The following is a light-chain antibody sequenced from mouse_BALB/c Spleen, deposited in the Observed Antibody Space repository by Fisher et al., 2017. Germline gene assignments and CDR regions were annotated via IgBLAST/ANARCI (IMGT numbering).Light chain of an antibody. CDR2: FAS. V-gene: IGKV8-24*01. CDR3: QQRSSYPPYT. Sequence: DIVLTQSPSSLAMSVGQKVTMSCKSSQSLLNSSNQKNYLAWYQQKPGQSPKLLVYFASTRESGVPDRFIGSGSGTSYSLTISRMEAEDAATYYCQQRSSYPPYTFGGGTKLEIK. J-gene: IGKJ2*01. CDR1: QSLLNSSNQKNY.